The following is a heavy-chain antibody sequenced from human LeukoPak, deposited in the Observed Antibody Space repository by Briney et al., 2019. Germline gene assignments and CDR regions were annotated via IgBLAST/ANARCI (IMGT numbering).Heavy chain of an antibody. D-gene: IGHD3-22*01. J-gene: IGHJ5*02. V-gene: IGHV3-7*01. Sequence: PGRSLSLSCAASGFTFSSYWMSWVRQAPGKGLEWVANIKQDGSDKYYVDSVKGRFTISRDNAKNSLYLQMNSLRAEDTAVYYCARDNYYDSSGHYNGNWFDPWGQGTLVTVSS. CDR3: ARDNYYDSSGHYNGNWFDP. CDR1: GFTFSSYW. CDR2: IKQDGSDK.